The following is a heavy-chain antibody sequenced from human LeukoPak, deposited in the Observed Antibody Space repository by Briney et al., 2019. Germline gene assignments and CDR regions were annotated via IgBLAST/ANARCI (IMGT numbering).Heavy chain of an antibody. Sequence: GGSLRLSCTASGFTFSDYYMSWIRQAPGKGLEWVAYISGDRSMIYHIDSVKGRFTISRDNAKNTLFLQMNSLRAEDTAVYYCARGSSSSSTRVVDNWGQGTLVTVSS. V-gene: IGHV3-11*04. CDR3: ARGSSSSSTRVVDN. CDR2: ISGDRSMI. D-gene: IGHD6-13*01. CDR1: GFTFSDYY. J-gene: IGHJ4*02.